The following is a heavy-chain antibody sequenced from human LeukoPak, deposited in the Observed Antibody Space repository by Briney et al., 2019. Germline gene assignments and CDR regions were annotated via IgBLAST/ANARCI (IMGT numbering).Heavy chain of an antibody. CDR1: GFTFSNYG. J-gene: IGHJ3*02. V-gene: IGHV3-30*03. Sequence: GGSLRLSCAAAGFTFSNYGIHWVRQAPGKGLEWVAVISKDGSNKDYADSVKGRFIISRDNSKNTLYLQMNTLRAEDTAVYYCARDRSGIYDAFDIWGQGTMVTVSS. CDR3: ARDRSGIYDAFDI. D-gene: IGHD1-14*01. CDR2: ISKDGSNK.